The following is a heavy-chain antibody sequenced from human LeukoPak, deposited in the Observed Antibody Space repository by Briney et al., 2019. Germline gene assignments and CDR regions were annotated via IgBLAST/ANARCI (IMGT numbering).Heavy chain of an antibody. V-gene: IGHV4-34*01. CDR3: ARDRVSERWFDP. J-gene: IGHJ5*02. D-gene: IGHD2/OR15-2a*01. CDR2: INHSGST. Sequence: SETLSLTCAVYGGSFSGYYWSWIRQPPGKGLEWIGEINHSGSTNYNPSLKSRVTISVDTSKNQFSLKLSSVTAADTAVYYCARDRVSERWFDPWGQGTLVTVSS. CDR1: GGSFSGYY.